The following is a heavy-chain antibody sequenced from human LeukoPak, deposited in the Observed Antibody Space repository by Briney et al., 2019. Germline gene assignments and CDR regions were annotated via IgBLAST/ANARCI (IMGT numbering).Heavy chain of an antibody. CDR1: GYTFSNYG. V-gene: IGHV1-18*01. J-gene: IGHJ3*02. Sequence: ASVKVSCKASGYTFSNYGISWVRLAPGQGLEWMGWISAYNGNTNYAQKLQGRVTMTTDTSTSTAFLELRSLRPDDTAVYYCASGLVVPAAADAFDIWGQGTMVIVSS. CDR3: ASGLVVPAAADAFDI. D-gene: IGHD2-2*01. CDR2: ISAYNGNT.